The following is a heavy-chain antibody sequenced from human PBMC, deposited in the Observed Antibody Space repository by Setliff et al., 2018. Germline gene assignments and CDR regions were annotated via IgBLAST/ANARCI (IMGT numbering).Heavy chain of an antibody. V-gene: IGHV3-15*01. CDR3: TRVGRQLVYYYYGMDV. CDR2: IKTKGDGGTT. Sequence: GGSLRLSCAASGFTFDNAWMSWVRQAPGRGLEWVGRIKTKGDGGTTDYAASVKGRFTISRDDSKSIAYLQMNSLKTEDTAVYYCTRVGRQLVYYYYGMDVWGQGTTVTVSS. J-gene: IGHJ6*02. D-gene: IGHD6-13*01. CDR1: GFTFDNAW.